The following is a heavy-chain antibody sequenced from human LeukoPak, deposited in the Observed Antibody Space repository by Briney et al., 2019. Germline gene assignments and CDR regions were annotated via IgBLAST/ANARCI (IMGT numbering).Heavy chain of an antibody. V-gene: IGHV3-30*10. CDR3: ARDMFRGAPDYFDY. CDR1: GFTFSNYP. J-gene: IGHJ4*02. Sequence: GGSLRLSCAASGFTFSNYPMHWVRQAPGKGPEWVAVIGYDGLIKLYRDSVKGRFTISRDDSKNTLYLQMNGLRAEDSALYYCARDMFRGAPDYFDYWGQGTLVTVSS. D-gene: IGHD3-10*01. CDR2: IGYDGLIK.